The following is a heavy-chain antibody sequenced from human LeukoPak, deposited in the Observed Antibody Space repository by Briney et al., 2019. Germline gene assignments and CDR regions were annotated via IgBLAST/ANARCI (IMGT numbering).Heavy chain of an antibody. CDR2: IEQDGSEK. CDR1: GFSFTTSW. V-gene: IGHV3-7*01. J-gene: IGHJ4*02. CDR3: AKGHTSLAP. Sequence: GGSLRLSCAASGFSFTTSWMSWVRHAPGKVLEWVASIEQDGSEKYYVDSVKGRFTISRDNAKNSLFLQMNSLRAEDTAVYYCAKGHTSLAPGGQGALVTVSS. D-gene: IGHD5-18*01.